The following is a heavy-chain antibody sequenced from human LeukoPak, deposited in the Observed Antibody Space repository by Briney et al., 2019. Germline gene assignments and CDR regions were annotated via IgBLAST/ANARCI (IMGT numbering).Heavy chain of an antibody. CDR2: ISDNGGRT. V-gene: IGHV3-23*01. D-gene: IGHD3-22*01. CDR1: GFTFSGYA. CDR3: ATDREGDPSAYYLV. Sequence: GGSLRLSCAASGFTFSGYAMSWVRQAPGKGLEWVSTISDNGGRTYYADSMKGRFTISRDNSKNTLFLQMNSLRAEDSVVYYCATDREGDPSAYYLVGGQGTLITVSS. J-gene: IGHJ4*02.